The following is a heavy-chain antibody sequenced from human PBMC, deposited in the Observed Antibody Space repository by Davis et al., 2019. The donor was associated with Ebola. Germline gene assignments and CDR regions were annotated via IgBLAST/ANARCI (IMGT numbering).Heavy chain of an antibody. V-gene: IGHV3-23*01. D-gene: IGHD6-19*01. Sequence: GGSLRLSCAASGFTLTNYATHWVRQAPGRGLEWVSVISNRGDRPDYADSVRGRFTVSRDNSKSTVYLQMNSLRADDTAIYYCAKDDSSDWAEAFDFWGQGTMVTVSS. J-gene: IGHJ3*01. CDR3: AKDDSSDWAEAFDF. CDR2: ISNRGDRP. CDR1: GFTLTNYA.